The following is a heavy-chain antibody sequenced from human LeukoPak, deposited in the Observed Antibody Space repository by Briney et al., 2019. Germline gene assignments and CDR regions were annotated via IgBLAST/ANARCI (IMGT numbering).Heavy chain of an antibody. V-gene: IGHV3-23*01. D-gene: IGHD3-22*01. CDR2: ISGSGSST. CDR1: GFTFSSYA. CDR3: AKEGPRSGGYYYDAFDI. Sequence: GGSLRLSCAASGFTFSSYAMSWVRQAPGKGLEWVSAISGSGSSTYYADSVKGRFTISRDNSKNTLYLQMNSLRAEDTAVYYCAKEGPRSGGYYYDAFDIWGQGTMVTVSS. J-gene: IGHJ3*02.